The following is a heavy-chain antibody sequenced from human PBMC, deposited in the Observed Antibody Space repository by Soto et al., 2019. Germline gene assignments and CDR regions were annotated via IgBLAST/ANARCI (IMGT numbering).Heavy chain of an antibody. V-gene: IGHV1-18*01. CDR2: ISAYNGNT. CDR1: GYPFTSYV. J-gene: IGHJ5*02. CDR3: ARVNPPLDP. Sequence: ASLKVSCKSSGYPFTSYVISWVRQAPGQGLEWMGWISAYNGNTKYAQKVQGRVTMTTDTSTNTAYMELRSLRSDDTAVYCCARVNPPLDPWGQGTLVTVSS.